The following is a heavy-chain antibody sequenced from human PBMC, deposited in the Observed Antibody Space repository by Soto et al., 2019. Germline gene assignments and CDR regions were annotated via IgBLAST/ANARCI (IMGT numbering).Heavy chain of an antibody. V-gene: IGHV3-15*01. CDR1: GFTFSNAW. CDR2: IKSKTDGGTT. CDR3: TTDRWAENWFDP. Sequence: EVQLVESGGGLVKPGGSLRLSCAASGFTFSNAWMSWVRQAPGKGLEWVGRIKSKTDGGTTDYAALVKGRFTISRDDSKNTLYLQMNSLKTEDTAVYYCTTDRWAENWFDPWGQGTLVTVSS. D-gene: IGHD3-16*01. J-gene: IGHJ5*02.